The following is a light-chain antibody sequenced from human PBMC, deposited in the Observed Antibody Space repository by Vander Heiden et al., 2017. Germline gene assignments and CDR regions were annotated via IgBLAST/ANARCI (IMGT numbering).Light chain of an antibody. CDR3: QQYKSYPYA. V-gene: IGKV1-5*03. J-gene: IGKJ2*01. CDR1: QSVNIW. CDR2: KAS. Sequence: DILMTRSPSTLSASVGDRVTITCRASQSVNIWLAWYLQKPGKAPKVLINKASSLESGVPSRFRGSGSGTEFTLTISSLQPDDFATYYCQQYKSYPYAFGQGTKLEIK.